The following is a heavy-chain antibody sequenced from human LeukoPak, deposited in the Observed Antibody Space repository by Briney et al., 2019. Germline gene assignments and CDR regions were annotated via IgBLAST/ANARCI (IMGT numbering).Heavy chain of an antibody. V-gene: IGHV3-7*03. CDR3: ARGNVLYAFDI. J-gene: IGHJ3*02. CDR2: IKQDGSEK. CDR1: GFTFDDYA. D-gene: IGHD1-1*01. Sequence: GGSLRLSCAASGFTFDDYAMHWVRQAPGKGLEWVANIKQDGSEKYYVDSVKGRFTISRDNAKNSLYLQMNSPRAEDTAVYYCARGNVLYAFDIWGQGTMVAVSS.